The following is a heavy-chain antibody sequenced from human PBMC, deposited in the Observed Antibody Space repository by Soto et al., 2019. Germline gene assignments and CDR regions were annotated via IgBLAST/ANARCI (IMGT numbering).Heavy chain of an antibody. Sequence: EVQLVESGGGLVQPGGSLRLSCAASGFTVSRNYMNWVRQAPGKGLEWVSVIYSGGTTYYADSVKGRFTISRDKSKNTVYLQMNSLRAEDTAVYYCARESPTHGRAVVGSLWGQGTLVTVSS. D-gene: IGHD6-19*01. CDR3: ARESPTHGRAVVGSL. V-gene: IGHV3-66*01. CDR1: GFTVSRNY. J-gene: IGHJ4*02. CDR2: IYSGGTT.